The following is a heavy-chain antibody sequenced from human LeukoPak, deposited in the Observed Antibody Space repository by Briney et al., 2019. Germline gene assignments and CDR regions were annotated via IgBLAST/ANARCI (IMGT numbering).Heavy chain of an antibody. D-gene: IGHD3-22*01. Sequence: SETLSLTCTVSGGSISSGSYYWSWIRQPAGKGLEWIGRIYTSGRTNYNPSLKSRVTISVDTSKTQFSLKLSSVTAADTAVYYCARGGSLYYDSSGYLDYWGQGTPVTVSS. CDR2: IYTSGRT. CDR1: GGSISSGSYY. J-gene: IGHJ4*02. CDR3: ARGGSLYYDSSGYLDY. V-gene: IGHV4-61*02.